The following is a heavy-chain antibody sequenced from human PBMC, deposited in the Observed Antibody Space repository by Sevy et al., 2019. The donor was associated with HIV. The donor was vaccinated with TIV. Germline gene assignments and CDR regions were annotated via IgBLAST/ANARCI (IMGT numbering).Heavy chain of an antibody. CDR1: GGSITSLY. V-gene: IGHV4-59*08. J-gene: IGHJ4*02. CDR3: AGENAWGRGYS. CDR2: IYYNGHT. D-gene: IGHD1-26*01. Sequence: SETLSLTCTVSGGSITSLYWNWIRQPPGKGLERIANIYYNGHTNYNPSLKSRVTLSLDTSKNQFSLRLSSVTAADTAMYYCAGENAWGRGYSWGQGTLVTVSS.